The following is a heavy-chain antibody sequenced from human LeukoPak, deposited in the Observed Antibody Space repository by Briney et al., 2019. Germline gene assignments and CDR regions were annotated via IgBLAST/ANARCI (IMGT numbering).Heavy chain of an antibody. V-gene: IGHV4-59*01. CDR1: GGSFTPWY. CDR3: ARGERYDYVWGTHDY. J-gene: IGHJ4*02. D-gene: IGHD3-16*01. Sequence: SETLSLTCTVSGGSFTPWYWSWIRQPPGKGLEWIGYMYYSGTTNYNPSLKSRVTISVDTSKNQFSLKLSSVTAADTAVYYCARGERYDYVWGTHDYWGQGTLVTVSS. CDR2: MYYSGTT.